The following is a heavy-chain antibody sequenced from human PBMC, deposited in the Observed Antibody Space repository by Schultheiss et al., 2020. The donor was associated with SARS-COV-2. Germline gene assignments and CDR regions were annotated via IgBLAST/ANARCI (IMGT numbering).Heavy chain of an antibody. CDR3: ARDITIFGVANWFDP. D-gene: IGHD3-3*01. CDR2: ISSSSSYI. Sequence: GGSLRLSCAASGFTFSTSNMNWVRQAPGKGLEWVSSISSSSSYIYYADSVKGRFTISRDNAKNSLYLQMNSLRAEDTAVYYCARDITIFGVANWFDPWGQGTLVTVSS. J-gene: IGHJ5*02. V-gene: IGHV3-21*01. CDR1: GFTFSTSN.